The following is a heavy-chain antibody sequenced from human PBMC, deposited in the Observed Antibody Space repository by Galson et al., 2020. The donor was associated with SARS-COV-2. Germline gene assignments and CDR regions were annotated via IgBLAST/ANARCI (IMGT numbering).Heavy chain of an antibody. D-gene: IGHD5-12*01. J-gene: IGHJ6*02. V-gene: IGHV5-51*01. CDR2: IYPGDSDT. CDR1: GYSFTSYW. Sequence: GESLKISCKGSGYSFTSYWIGWVRQMPGKGLEWMGIIYPGDSDTRYSPSFQGQVTISADKSISTAYLQWSSLKASDTAMYYCARLKMATNPYYGMDVWGQGTTVTVSS. CDR3: ARLKMATNPYYGMDV.